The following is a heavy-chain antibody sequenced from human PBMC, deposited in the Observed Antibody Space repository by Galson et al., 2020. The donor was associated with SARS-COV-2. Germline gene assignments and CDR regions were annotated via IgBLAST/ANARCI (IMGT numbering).Heavy chain of an antibody. V-gene: IGHV1-18*01. J-gene: IGHJ5*02. D-gene: IGHD4-17*01. CDR1: GYTFTNYG. CDR2: ISTYNGNT. CDR3: ARDLGRYQVDYGDYGNWFDP. Sequence: ASVKVFCKASGYTFTNYGISWVRQAPGQGLEWMGWISTYNGNTHYAQNLQGRVTMTTDTSTSTAYMELRSLRSDDTAVYYCARDLGRYQVDYGDYGNWFDPWGQGTLVTVSS.